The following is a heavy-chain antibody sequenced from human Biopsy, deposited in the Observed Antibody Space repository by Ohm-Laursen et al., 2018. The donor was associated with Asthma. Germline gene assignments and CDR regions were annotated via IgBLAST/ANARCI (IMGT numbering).Heavy chain of an antibody. D-gene: IGHD1-7*01. Sequence: ESLRISCKASGYTFSDSWIGWMRQMPGKGLEWMGIIFAANSETKYSPSFQGQVTISADMSISTAFLQWSSLKASDTAIYYCARFIDGTFFVDYWGQGTLVTVSS. V-gene: IGHV5-51*01. CDR1: GYTFSDSW. CDR3: ARFIDGTFFVDY. J-gene: IGHJ4*02. CDR2: IFAANSET.